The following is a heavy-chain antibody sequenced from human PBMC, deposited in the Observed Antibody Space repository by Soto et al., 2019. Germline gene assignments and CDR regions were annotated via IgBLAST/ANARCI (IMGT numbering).Heavy chain of an antibody. CDR2: IYPGDSDT. J-gene: IGHJ5*02. Sequence: GESLKISCKGSGYSFTSYWIGWVRQMPGKGLEWMGIIYPGDSDTRYSPSFQGQVTISADKSISTAYLQWSSLKASDTAMYYCARGGNGYYDFWSGYYTEWFDPWGQGTLVTVSS. CDR3: ARGGNGYYDFWSGYYTEWFDP. V-gene: IGHV5-51*01. D-gene: IGHD3-3*01. CDR1: GYSFTSYW.